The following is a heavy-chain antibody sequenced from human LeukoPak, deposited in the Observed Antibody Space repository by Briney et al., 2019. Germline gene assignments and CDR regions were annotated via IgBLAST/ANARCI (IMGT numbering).Heavy chain of an antibody. J-gene: IGHJ4*02. Sequence: PSEALSLTCTVSGGSISSTSYYWGWIRQPPGKGLEWIGSIYYSWDTYYNPSPKSRLTISVDTSKNQFSLKLSSVTAADTAVYYCARDPDALTYVDYWGQGTLVTVSS. CDR3: ARDPDALTYVDY. D-gene: IGHD2-21*02. CDR1: GGSISSTSYY. V-gene: IGHV4-39*07. CDR2: IYYSWDT.